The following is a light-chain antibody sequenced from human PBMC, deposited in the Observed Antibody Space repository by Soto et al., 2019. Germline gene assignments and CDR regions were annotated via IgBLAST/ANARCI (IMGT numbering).Light chain of an antibody. J-gene: IGLJ2*01. CDR1: SSDVGGYNY. CDR2: DVS. V-gene: IGLV2-14*01. CDR3: SSYTSNKTLVA. Sequence: QSVLTQPASVSGSPGQSITISCTGTSSDVGGYNYVSWYQQHPGKAPKLIIYDVSNRPSGVSNRFSGSKSGNTASLTISGLQAEDEADYYCSSYTSNKTLVAFGGGTKHTVL.